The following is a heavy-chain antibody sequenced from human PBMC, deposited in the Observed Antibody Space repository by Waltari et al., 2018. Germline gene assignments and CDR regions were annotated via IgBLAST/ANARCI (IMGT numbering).Heavy chain of an antibody. D-gene: IGHD3-16*01. Sequence: QLQLQESGPGLVKPSETLSLTCTVSGGSISRRSSSWAWLRQPPGKGLEWIGSVYYSGNTYYNPSLKSRLTISVDTSKNQFSLKLSSVTAADTAVYYCARMSVFWYFDLWGRGTLVSVSS. V-gene: IGHV4-39*01. CDR3: ARMSVFWYFDL. J-gene: IGHJ2*01. CDR2: VYYSGNT. CDR1: GGSISRRSSS.